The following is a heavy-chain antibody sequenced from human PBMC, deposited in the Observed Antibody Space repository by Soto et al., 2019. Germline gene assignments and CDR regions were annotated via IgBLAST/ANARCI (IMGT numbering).Heavy chain of an antibody. J-gene: IGHJ4*02. Sequence: QVQLQESGPGLVKPSQTLSLTCTVSGDSVSSSDYYWGWIRQPPGKRLEWIGYVYKTGSPYYNPSLTSRVTISADTSKNQFSLRLNSVTAADTAVYYCASQATVTRVDYWGQGTLVTVSS. V-gene: IGHV4-30-4*08. CDR2: VYKTGSP. CDR1: GDSVSSSDYY. CDR3: ASQATVTRVDY. D-gene: IGHD4-17*01.